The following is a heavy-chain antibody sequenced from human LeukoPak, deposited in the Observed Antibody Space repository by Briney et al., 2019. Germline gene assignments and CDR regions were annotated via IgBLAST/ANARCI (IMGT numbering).Heavy chain of an antibody. V-gene: IGHV1-46*01. CDR2: INPSGHWT. CDR1: GYTFTNYY. CDR3: ARDNSVRDTAWWFDP. J-gene: IGHJ5*02. D-gene: IGHD2-21*02. Sequence: ASVKVSCTAFGYTFTNYYMHWVRQAPGQGLEWMGLINPSGHWTSYAQKFRGRVTLTRDVSTSTDYLELSSLRSEDTAVYYCARDNSVRDTAWWFDPWGQGTLVTVSS.